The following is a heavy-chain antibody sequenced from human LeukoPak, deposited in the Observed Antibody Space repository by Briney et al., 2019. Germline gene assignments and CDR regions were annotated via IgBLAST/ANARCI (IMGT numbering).Heavy chain of an antibody. D-gene: IGHD5-18*01. CDR2: INPDSGGT. V-gene: IGHV1-2*02. CDR1: GYTFTGYY. Sequence: ASVKVSCKASGYTFTGYYMHWLRQAPGQGLEWMGWINPDSGGTVYAQKYKGRITMTRDTSISTVYMELSRLRPDDTAIYYCARDRSRYSDAKDAFDLWGQGTMVTASS. J-gene: IGHJ3*01. CDR3: ARDRSRYSDAKDAFDL.